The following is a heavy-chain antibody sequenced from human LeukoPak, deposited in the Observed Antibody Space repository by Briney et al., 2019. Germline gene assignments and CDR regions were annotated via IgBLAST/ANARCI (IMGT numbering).Heavy chain of an antibody. CDR1: GFTFSRYW. D-gene: IGHD6-19*01. CDR3: TTGYSSGWYNEGNY. J-gene: IGHJ4*02. CDR2: IKQDGSGE. V-gene: IGHV3-7*01. Sequence: PGGSLRLSCVASGFTFSRYWMSWVCQAPGKGLEWVAKIKQDGSGEYYLDSVKGRFIISRDNAKNSLYLQMNSLRADDTAVYFCTTGYSSGWYNEGNYWGQGTLVTVSS.